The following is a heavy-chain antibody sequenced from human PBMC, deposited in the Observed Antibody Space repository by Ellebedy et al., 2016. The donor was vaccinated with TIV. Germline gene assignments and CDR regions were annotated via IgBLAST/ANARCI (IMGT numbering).Heavy chain of an antibody. V-gene: IGHV3-21*01. CDR1: GFTFSSYS. Sequence: PGGSLRLSCAASGFTFSSYSMNWVRQAPGKGLEWVSSISSSSSYIYYADSVKGRFTISRDNAKNSLYLQMNSLRAEDTAVYYCARDGERDILTGNYYYYGMDVWGQGTTVTVSS. J-gene: IGHJ6*02. CDR3: ARDGERDILTGNYYYYGMDV. CDR2: ISSSSSYI. D-gene: IGHD3-9*01.